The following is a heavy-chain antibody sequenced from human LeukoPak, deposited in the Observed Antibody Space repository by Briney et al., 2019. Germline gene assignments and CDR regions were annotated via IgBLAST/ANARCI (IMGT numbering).Heavy chain of an antibody. CDR1: GDTFSSYA. J-gene: IGHJ4*02. CDR3: AREACREVGLMWPRLGGQDCRYDH. CDR2: ITPFLGIA. D-gene: IGHD3-16*01. Sequence: SVKVSCKASGDTFSSYAINWVRQASGQGPEWMGRITPFLGIANYPQKFQGRVTITADESTTTVYMELSSLRSEDTAVYYCAREACREVGLMWPRLGGQDCRYDHWGQGTLVTVSS. V-gene: IGHV1-69*04.